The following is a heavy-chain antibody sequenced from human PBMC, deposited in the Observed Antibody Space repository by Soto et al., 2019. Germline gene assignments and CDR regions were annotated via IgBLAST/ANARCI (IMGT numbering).Heavy chain of an antibody. V-gene: IGHV3-21*01. Sequence: VQLVESGGGLVKPGGSLRLSCAASGFTFSSYSMNWVRQAPGKGLEWVSSISSSSSYIYYADSVKGRFTISRDNAKNSLYLQMNSLRAEDTAVYYCARDPMGLGWFHPWGQGTLVTVSS. CDR3: ARDPMGLGWFHP. CDR2: ISSSSSYI. J-gene: IGHJ5*02. CDR1: GFTFSSYS. D-gene: IGHD3-10*01.